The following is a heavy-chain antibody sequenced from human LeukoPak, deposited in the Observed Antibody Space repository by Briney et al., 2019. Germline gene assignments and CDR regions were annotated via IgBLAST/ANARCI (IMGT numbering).Heavy chain of an antibody. J-gene: IGHJ5*02. Sequence: PGGSLRLSCAASGFTFNTYAMSWVRQAPGKGLEWVSSISENGESTYYADSVKGRFTISRDNSRNTLYLQMNSLRAEDTAVYYCASYFHYGDYASLWSWGQGTLVTVSS. CDR3: ASYFHYGDYASLWS. CDR1: GFTFNTYA. D-gene: IGHD4-17*01. V-gene: IGHV3-23*01. CDR2: ISENGEST.